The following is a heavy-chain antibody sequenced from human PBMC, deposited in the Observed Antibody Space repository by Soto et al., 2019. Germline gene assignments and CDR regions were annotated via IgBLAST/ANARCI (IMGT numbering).Heavy chain of an antibody. CDR3: ARSPVDSSGYLPFDY. J-gene: IGHJ4*02. Sequence: PGESLKISCKGSGYSFTSYWIGWVRQMPGKGLEWMGIIYPGDSDTRYSPSFQGQVTISADKSISTAYLQWSSLKASDTAMYYCARSPVDSSGYLPFDYWGQGTLVTVSS. D-gene: IGHD3-22*01. CDR1: GYSFTSYW. CDR2: IYPGDSDT. V-gene: IGHV5-51*01.